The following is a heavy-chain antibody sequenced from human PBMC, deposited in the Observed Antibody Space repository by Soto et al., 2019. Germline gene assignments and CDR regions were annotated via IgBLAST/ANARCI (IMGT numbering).Heavy chain of an antibody. CDR1: GFTFSSYE. CDR3: ARTHPYDSSGYPPGWFDP. CDR2: ISSSGSTI. J-gene: IGHJ5*02. D-gene: IGHD3-22*01. Sequence: GGSVRLSCAASGFTFSSYEMNWVRQAPGKGLEWVSYISSSGSTIYYADSVKGRFTISRDNAKNSLYLQMNSLRAEDTAVYYCARTHPYDSSGYPPGWFDPWGQGTLVTSPQ. V-gene: IGHV3-48*03.